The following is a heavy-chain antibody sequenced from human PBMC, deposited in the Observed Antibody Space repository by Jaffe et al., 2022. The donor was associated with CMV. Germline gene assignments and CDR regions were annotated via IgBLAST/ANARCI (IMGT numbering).Heavy chain of an antibody. CDR1: GFSFIGHW. J-gene: IGHJ4*02. V-gene: IGHV5-51*01. CDR3: IRENNRGFDY. Sequence: EVQLVQSGAEVKEPGESLKISCQGSGFSFIGHWIGWVRQMPGKGLELMGIIYPGDSDTRYSPSFQGQVTISVDKSIDTAYLQWSSLRASDTAIYYCIRENNRGFDYWGQGTLVTVSS. CDR2: IYPGDSDT.